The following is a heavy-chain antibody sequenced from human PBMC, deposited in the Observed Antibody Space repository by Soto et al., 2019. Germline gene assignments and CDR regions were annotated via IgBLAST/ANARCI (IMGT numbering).Heavy chain of an antibody. CDR2: ITYTGDTT. CDR1: GFDFSSYA. D-gene: IGHD4-17*01. V-gene: IGHV3-23*01. CDR3: AKDWPGTSSVTLDY. J-gene: IGHJ4*02. Sequence: DVYLLEYGGTLVQPGGSLRLSCAASGFDFSSYAMTWVRQAPGKGLEWVSGITYTGDTTYYADSVKGRFTISRDNYRNTLYLQMNSLRADDTAMYFCAKDWPGTSSVTLDYWGQGTLVTVSS.